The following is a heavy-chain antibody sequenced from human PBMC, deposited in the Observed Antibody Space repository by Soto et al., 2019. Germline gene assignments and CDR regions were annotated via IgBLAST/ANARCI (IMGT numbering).Heavy chain of an antibody. Sequence: QVQLQQWGAGLVKPSETLSLTCAVYGGSLSGYYWSWIRQPPGKGLEWIGEVNHSGSTTYNPSLKSLVTISVDTSKNQFSLKLSSVTAADTSVYYCARNGDCSCGDCYEGAESFRHWGQGTLVTVSS. J-gene: IGHJ1*01. CDR3: ARNGDCSCGDCYEGAESFRH. V-gene: IGHV4-34*01. CDR2: VNHSGST. D-gene: IGHD2-21*02. CDR1: GGSLSGYY.